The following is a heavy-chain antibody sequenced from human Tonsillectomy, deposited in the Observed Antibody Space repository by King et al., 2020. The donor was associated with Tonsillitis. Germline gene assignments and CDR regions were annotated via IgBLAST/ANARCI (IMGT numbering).Heavy chain of an antibody. V-gene: IGHV3-30*04. Sequence: VQLVESGGGVVQPGKSLRLSCAASGFTFSSYAMHWVRQAPGKGLEWVAVISYDESNKSYADSVKGRFTISRDNPKNTLYLQMNSLRDEDTAVYYCARGRGYLYTYSGMDVWGQGTTVTVSS. CDR1: GFTFSSYA. D-gene: IGHD1-1*01. CDR2: ISYDESNK. CDR3: ARGRGYLYTYSGMDV. J-gene: IGHJ6*02.